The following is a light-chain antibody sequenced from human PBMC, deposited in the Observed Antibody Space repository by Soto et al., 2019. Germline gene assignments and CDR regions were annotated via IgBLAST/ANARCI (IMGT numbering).Light chain of an antibody. CDR1: SSDIGTYNL. CDR2: EAT. Sequence: QSALTQPASVSGSPGQSITISCTGTSSDIGTYNLVSWYQQHPGKAPKLLIYEATKRPSGVSDRFSGSRSGSTASLTISGLQTEDEGDYYCCSYARSVTFIFGGGTKLTVL. J-gene: IGLJ2*01. V-gene: IGLV2-23*01. CDR3: CSYARSVTFI.